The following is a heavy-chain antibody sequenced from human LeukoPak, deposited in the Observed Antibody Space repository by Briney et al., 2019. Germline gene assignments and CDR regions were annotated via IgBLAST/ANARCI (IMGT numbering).Heavy chain of an antibody. J-gene: IGHJ4*02. CDR3: ARGPSYSGSYHRDFDY. CDR1: GFTVSSNY. D-gene: IGHD1-26*01. Sequence: GGSLRLSCAASGFTVSSNYMSWVRQAPGKGLEWVSVIYSGGSTYYADSVKGRFTISRDNSKNTLYLQMNSLRAEDTAVYYCARGPSYSGSYHRDFDYWGQGTLVIVSS. CDR2: IYSGGST. V-gene: IGHV3-53*01.